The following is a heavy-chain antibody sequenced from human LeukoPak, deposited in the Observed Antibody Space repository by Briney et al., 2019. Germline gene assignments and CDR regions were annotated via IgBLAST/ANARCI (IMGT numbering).Heavy chain of an antibody. J-gene: IGHJ4*02. CDR2: IKHDGGEK. V-gene: IGHV3-7*01. CDR1: EFTFSSYW. CDR3: AGLPAYYYDTSGFYFDY. D-gene: IGHD3-22*01. Sequence: GGSLRLSCAASEFTFSSYWMMWVRQAPGKGLEWVASIKHDGGEKYYVDSVKGRFTISRDNSKNTLYLQMNSLRAEDTAVYYCAGLPAYYYDTSGFYFDYWGQGTLVTVSS.